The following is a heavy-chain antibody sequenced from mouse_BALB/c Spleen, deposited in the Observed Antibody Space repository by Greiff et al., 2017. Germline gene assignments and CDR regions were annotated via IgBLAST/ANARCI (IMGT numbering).Heavy chain of an antibody. D-gene: IGHD2-14*01. V-gene: IGHV2-9*02. Sequence: QVQLQQSGPGLVAPSQSLSITCTVSGFSLTSYGVHWVRQPPGKGLEWLGVIWAGGSTNYNSALMSRLSISKDNSKSQVFLKMNSLQTDDTAMYYCARDLGYRYDGFAYWGQGTLVTVSA. CDR2: IWAGGST. CDR1: GFSLTSYG. CDR3: ARDLGYRYDGFAY. J-gene: IGHJ3*01.